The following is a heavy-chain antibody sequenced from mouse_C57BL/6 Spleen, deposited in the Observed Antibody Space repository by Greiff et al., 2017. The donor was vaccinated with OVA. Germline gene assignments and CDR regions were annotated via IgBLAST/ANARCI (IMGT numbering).Heavy chain of an antibody. J-gene: IGHJ4*01. CDR3: ARLRGGYAMDD. Sequence: EVQLVESGGDIVKPGGSLKLSCAASGFPFSSYGMSLVRPTPEKRLEWVATISSGGRYTYYPDSVKGRFTISRDNAKNTLYLQMSSLKSEDTAMYYCARLRGGYAMDDWGQGTSVTVSS. CDR2: ISSGGRYT. V-gene: IGHV5-6*01. CDR1: GFPFSSYG.